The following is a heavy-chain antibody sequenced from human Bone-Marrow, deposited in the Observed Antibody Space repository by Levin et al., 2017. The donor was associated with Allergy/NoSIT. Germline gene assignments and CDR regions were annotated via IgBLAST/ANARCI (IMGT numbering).Heavy chain of an antibody. CDR3: ARAQEGRPYGGDDNELDY. J-gene: IGHJ4*02. V-gene: IGHV1-2*02. CDR2: INPNNGDT. D-gene: IGHD4-23*01. CDR1: GYSFLNYD. Sequence: KHGESLKISCKASGYSFLNYDITWVRQAPGQGLEWMGWINPNNGDTNYAQKFQGRVTMTRDTSISTAYLDLSRLTSDDTAVYYCARAQEGRPYGGDDNELDYWGQGTLVTVSS.